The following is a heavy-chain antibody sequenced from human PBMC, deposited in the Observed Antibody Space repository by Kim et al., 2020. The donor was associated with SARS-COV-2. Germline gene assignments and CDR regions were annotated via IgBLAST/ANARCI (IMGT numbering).Heavy chain of an antibody. J-gene: IGHJ4*02. Sequence: SETLSLTCTVSGGSISSYYWNWIRQPPGKGLEWIGYIYYSGSTNYNPSLKSRVTISVDTSKNQFSLEVNSVTAAATAVYYCARGGRRDGHNCWGQGTLVTVSS. CDR2: IYYSGST. V-gene: IGHV4-59*13. D-gene: IGHD2-15*01. CDR1: GGSISSYY. CDR3: ARGGRRDGHNC.